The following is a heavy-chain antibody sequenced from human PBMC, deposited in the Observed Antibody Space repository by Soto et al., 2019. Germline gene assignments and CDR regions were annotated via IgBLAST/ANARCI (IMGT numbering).Heavy chain of an antibody. J-gene: IGHJ4*02. V-gene: IGHV4-4*02. CDR3: ASTTYCTNGVCYRRGFDY. CDR1: GGSISSSNW. D-gene: IGHD2-8*01. CDR2: IYHSGST. Sequence: LSLTCAVSGGSISSSNWWSWVRQPPGKGLEWIGEIYHSGSTNYNPSLKSRVTISVDKSKNQFSLKLSSVTAADTAVYYCASTTYCTNGVCYRRGFDYWGQGTLVTVSS.